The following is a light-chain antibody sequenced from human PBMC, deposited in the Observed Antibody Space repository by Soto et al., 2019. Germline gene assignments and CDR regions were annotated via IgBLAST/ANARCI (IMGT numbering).Light chain of an antibody. V-gene: IGKV3-20*01. CDR3: QQYSDSVLT. J-gene: IGKJ4*01. CDR1: QTLTSNY. Sequence: EIVLTQSPATLSVSPGERATLSCRASQTLTSNYLAWYQQKPGQAPRLLIHGAASRATGIPDRFSGSGSGTDFTLTISRLEPEDFAVYYCQQYSDSVLTFGGGTKVEIK. CDR2: GAA.